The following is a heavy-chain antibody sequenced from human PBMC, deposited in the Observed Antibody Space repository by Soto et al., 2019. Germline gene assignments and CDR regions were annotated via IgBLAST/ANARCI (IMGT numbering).Heavy chain of an antibody. D-gene: IGHD2-15*01. Sequence: ASVKVSCKASGYTFTSYYMHWVRQAPGQGLEWMGIINPSGGSTSYAQKFQGRVTMTRDTSTSTVYMELSSLRSEDTAVYYCARVRRVARALDAYDIWGQGTMVTVSS. J-gene: IGHJ3*02. CDR1: GYTFTSYY. CDR2: INPSGGST. CDR3: ARVRRVARALDAYDI. V-gene: IGHV1-46*03.